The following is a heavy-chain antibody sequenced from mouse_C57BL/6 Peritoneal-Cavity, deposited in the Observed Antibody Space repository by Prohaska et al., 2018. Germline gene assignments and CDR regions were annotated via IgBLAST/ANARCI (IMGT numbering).Heavy chain of an antibody. Sequence: EVQLVESGGGLVKPGGSLKLSCAASGFTFSSYAMSWFRQTPEKRLEWVATISDGGSYTYYPDNLKGRFTISRDNAKNNLYLQMSHLKSEDTAMYYCARDGNYDYWGQGTTLTVSS. V-gene: IGHV5-4*01. D-gene: IGHD1-1*02. CDR3: ARDGNYDY. J-gene: IGHJ2*01. CDR1: GFTFSSYA. CDR2: ISDGGSYT.